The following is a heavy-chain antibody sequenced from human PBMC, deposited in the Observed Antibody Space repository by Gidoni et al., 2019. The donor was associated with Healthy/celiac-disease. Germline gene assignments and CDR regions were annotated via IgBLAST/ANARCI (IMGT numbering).Heavy chain of an antibody. CDR2: ISWNSGSI. V-gene: IGHV3-9*01. J-gene: IGHJ6*03. D-gene: IGHD3-16*02. CDR1: GFTFDDYA. CDR3: AKDIYRSRDYYYYMDV. Sequence: EVQLVESGGGLVQPGRSLRLSCAASGFTFDDYAMHWVRQAPGKGLEWVSGISWNSGSIGYADSVKGRFTISRDNAKNSLYLQMNSLRAEDTALYYCAKDIYRSRDYYYYMDVWGKGTTVTVSS.